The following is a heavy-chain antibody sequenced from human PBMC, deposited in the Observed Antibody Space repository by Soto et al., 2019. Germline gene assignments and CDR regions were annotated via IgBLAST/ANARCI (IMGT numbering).Heavy chain of an antibody. D-gene: IGHD6-19*01. V-gene: IGHV3-30*18. Sequence: QVQVVESGGGVVQPGRSLRLSCAASGFTFSSYGMHWVRQAPGKGLEWVAVISYDGSNKYYADSVKGRFTISRDNSKNTLYLQMNSLRAEDTAVYYCAKCRGWPPGDYYYYGMDVWGQGTTVTVSS. CDR3: AKCRGWPPGDYYYYGMDV. CDR2: ISYDGSNK. J-gene: IGHJ6*02. CDR1: GFTFSSYG.